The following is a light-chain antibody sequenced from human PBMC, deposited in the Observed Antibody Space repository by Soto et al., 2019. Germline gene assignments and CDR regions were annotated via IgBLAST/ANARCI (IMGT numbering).Light chain of an antibody. Sequence: QSVLTQPPSASGTPGQRVIISCSGTTPNIGSNYVYWYRHLPGTAPQLLIYRNNQRPSGVPDRFSGSKSRTSASLAISGLRSEDEADYYCASWDDSLSGRVFGGGTKLTVL. CDR1: TPNIGSNY. J-gene: IGLJ3*02. CDR3: ASWDDSLSGRV. V-gene: IGLV1-47*01. CDR2: RNN.